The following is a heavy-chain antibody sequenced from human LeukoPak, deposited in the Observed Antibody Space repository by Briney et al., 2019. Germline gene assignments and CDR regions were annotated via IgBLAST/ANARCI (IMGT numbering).Heavy chain of an antibody. J-gene: IGHJ4*02. Sequence: PSGTLSLTCAVSGGSISRDNWWSWVRQPPGKGLEWIGEIYHSGSTNYNLSLKSRVTISVDKSKNQFSLKLTSVTAADTAVYYCARGGRYDYVWGSYRRPATVWFDYWGQGTLVTVSS. CDR2: IYHSGST. V-gene: IGHV4-4*02. CDR3: ARGGRYDYVWGSYRRPATVWFDY. D-gene: IGHD3-16*02. CDR1: GGSISRDNW.